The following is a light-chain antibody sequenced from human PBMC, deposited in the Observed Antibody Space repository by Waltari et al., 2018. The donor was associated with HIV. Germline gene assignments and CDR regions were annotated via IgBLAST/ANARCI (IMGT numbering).Light chain of an antibody. Sequence: QSVLTQSPSVSAAPGQRVTISCSGSSPNIGNNDVSWYQQLPGRAPKFLIYDNDKRPAGIPDRFSGSKSGTSATLDITGLQTGDEADYYCATWHTSLRAHVVFGGGTKVTVL. J-gene: IGLJ2*01. CDR3: ATWHTSLRAHVV. V-gene: IGLV1-51*01. CDR2: DND. CDR1: SPNIGNND.